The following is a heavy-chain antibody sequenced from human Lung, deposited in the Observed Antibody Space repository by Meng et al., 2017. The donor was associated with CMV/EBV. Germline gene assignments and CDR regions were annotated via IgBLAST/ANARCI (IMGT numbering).Heavy chain of an antibody. CDR3: ARVVVHYYARGDNADYSDY. D-gene: IGHD3-10*02. CDR2: ISAYSGNT. CDR1: FNNCG. J-gene: IGHJ4*02. Sequence: FNNCGLLWVRQAPGKGLEWVGGISAYSGNTNYAQKIQGRVTMTTHTSSNTAYMELRSLRSDDTAIYYCARVVVHYYARGDNADYSDYWGQGTLVTVSS. V-gene: IGHV1-18*04.